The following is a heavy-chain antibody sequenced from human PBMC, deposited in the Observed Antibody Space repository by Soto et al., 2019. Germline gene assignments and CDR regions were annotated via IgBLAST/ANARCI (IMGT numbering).Heavy chain of an antibody. D-gene: IGHD6-13*01. CDR1: GYTFTIYY. J-gene: IGHJ5*02. Sequence: ASVKVSCKASGYTFTIYYIHWVRQAPGQGLEWVGIINPGGGSTSSAQKFQGRVTMTRDTSTSTVYMELSSLRSEDTAVYYCARDARYSSSWYGNWFDPWGQGTLVTVSS. CDR3: ARDARYSSSWYGNWFDP. CDR2: INPGGGST. V-gene: IGHV1-46*01.